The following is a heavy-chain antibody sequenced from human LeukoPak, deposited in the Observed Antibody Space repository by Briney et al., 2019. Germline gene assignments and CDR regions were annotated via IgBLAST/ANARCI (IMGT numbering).Heavy chain of an antibody. CDR3: AAPMVRGGNGMDV. CDR1: GFTFSSYS. V-gene: IGHV3-21*01. Sequence: PGGSLRLSCAASGFTFSSYSMNWVRQAPGKGLEWVSSISSSSSYIYYADSVKGRFTISRDNAKNSLYLQMNSLRAEDTAVYYCAAPMVRGGNGMDVWGQGTTVTVSS. CDR2: ISSSSSYI. D-gene: IGHD3-10*01. J-gene: IGHJ6*02.